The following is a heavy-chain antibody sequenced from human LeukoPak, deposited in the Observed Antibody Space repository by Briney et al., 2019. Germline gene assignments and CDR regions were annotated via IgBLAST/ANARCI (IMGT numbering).Heavy chain of an antibody. CDR2: ISYDGSNK. D-gene: IGHD3-10*01. CDR1: GFTFSSYA. J-gene: IGHJ4*02. CDR3: ARVTGPTSTVVRGVIIPAFDY. Sequence: PGRSLRLSCAASGFTFSSYAMHWVRQAPGKGLEWVAVISYDGSNKYYADSVKGRFTISRDNSKNTLYLQMNSLRAEDTAVYYCARVTGPTSTVVRGVIIPAFDYWGQGTLVTVSS. V-gene: IGHV3-30-3*01.